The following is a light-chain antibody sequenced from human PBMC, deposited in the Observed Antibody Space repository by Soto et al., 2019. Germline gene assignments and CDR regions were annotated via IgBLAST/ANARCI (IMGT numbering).Light chain of an antibody. CDR2: DVS. CDR3: QQRSEWPLCT. Sequence: EVILTQSPATLSLSPGDRATLSCRASQSVSSYLAWYQQKPGQAPRLLIYDVSNRATGIPARFSGSGSGTDFTLTISSLVPEDFAVYFCQQRSEWPLCTLGQGTKLEVK. V-gene: IGKV3-11*01. J-gene: IGKJ2*02. CDR1: QSVSSY.